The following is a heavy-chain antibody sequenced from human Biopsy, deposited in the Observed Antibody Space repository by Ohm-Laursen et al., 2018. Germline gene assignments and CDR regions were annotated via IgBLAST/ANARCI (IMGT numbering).Heavy chain of an antibody. V-gene: IGHV1-69*06. D-gene: IGHD5-12*01. CDR2: IMSLYNTT. J-gene: IGHJ2*01. CDR1: GYSLSTFG. CDR3: ARGLGGYDYWYFDL. Sequence: SVKVSCKASGYSLSTFGLNWVRQAPGQGLQWMGGIMSLYNTTNYAQKFWDRITVTADKSTNTVYMTLSSLTSEDTAVYFCARGLGGYDYWYFDLWGRGTLVIVSS.